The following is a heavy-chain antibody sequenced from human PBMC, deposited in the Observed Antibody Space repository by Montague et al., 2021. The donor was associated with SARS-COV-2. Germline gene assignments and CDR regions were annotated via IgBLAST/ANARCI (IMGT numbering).Heavy chain of an antibody. CDR2: IYYTGST. V-gene: IGHV4-59*01. J-gene: IGHJ4*02. D-gene: IGHD1-1*01. CDR3: ARAQNICFIANCVNYFDF. Sequence: SETLSLTCTVSGGSISSYYWSWIRQPPGKGLEWIGYIYYTGSTKYNPSLKSRVTMSLDTPRNHLSLRLRSLTAADTAVYYCARAQNICFIANCVNYFDFWGRGTLVTVSS. CDR1: GGSISSYY.